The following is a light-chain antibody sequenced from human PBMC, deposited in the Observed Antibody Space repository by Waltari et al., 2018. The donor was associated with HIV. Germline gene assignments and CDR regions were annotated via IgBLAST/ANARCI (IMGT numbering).Light chain of an antibody. V-gene: IGLV1-44*01. CDR2: SNN. Sequence: QSVLTQPPSASGTPGQRVTISCSGSRSNIGSNTVSWYQQLPGTAPKLFIYSNNQRPSGVPDLFSGPKSGTSASLAISGLQSEDEADYYCAAWDDSLNGWVFGGGTKLTVV. CDR1: RSNIGSNT. CDR3: AAWDDSLNGWV. J-gene: IGLJ3*02.